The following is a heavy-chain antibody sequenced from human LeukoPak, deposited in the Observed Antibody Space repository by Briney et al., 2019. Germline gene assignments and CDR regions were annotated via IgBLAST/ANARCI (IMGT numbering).Heavy chain of an antibody. CDR1: GFSFSSSD. CDR2: IGATGDT. CDR3: ARGISGGLDI. D-gene: IGHD6-25*01. Sequence: GGSLRLSCAASGFSFSSSDMHWVRQATGKGLEWVSSIGATGDTYYSGSVKGRFTISRENAKNSFYLQMNILRVGDTAMYYCARGISGGLDIWGRGTLVTVSS. V-gene: IGHV3-13*01. J-gene: IGHJ2*01.